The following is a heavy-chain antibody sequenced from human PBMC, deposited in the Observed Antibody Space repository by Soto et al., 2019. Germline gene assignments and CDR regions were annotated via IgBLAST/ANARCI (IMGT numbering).Heavy chain of an antibody. V-gene: IGHV1-69*06. CDR2: IIPIFGXX. D-gene: IGHD6-13*01. J-gene: IGHJ6*02. CDR3: AREPRLGKAYDDYGMDV. CDR1: GGTFSSYA. Sequence: SVKVSCKSSGGTFSSYAISWVRQAPGQWLEWMGGIIPIFGXXNYAQXFQGXVTITADKSTSTAYMELSSVRSEDTAVYYCAREPRLGKAYDDYGMDVWGQGTTVTVSS.